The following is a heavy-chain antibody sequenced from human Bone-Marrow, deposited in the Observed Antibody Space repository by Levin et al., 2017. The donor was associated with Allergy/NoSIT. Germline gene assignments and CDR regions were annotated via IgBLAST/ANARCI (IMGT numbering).Heavy chain of an antibody. CDR1: GFSFNNYW. CDR2: INPDGGTA. CDR3: ARDQHCSSASCYPKDFGSYYFGLDV. J-gene: IGHJ6*02. D-gene: IGHD2-2*01. Sequence: GGSLRLSCAGSGFSFNNYWMHWVRQVPGKGLVWVSSINPDGGTATYADSVKGRFTISRDNAKKTLYLQMNSLRGEDSAVYYCARDQHCSSASCYPKDFGSYYFGLDVWGQGTTVTVSS. V-gene: IGHV3-74*01.